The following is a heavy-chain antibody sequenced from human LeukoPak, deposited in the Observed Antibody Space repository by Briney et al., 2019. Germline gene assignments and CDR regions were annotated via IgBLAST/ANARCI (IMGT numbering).Heavy chain of an antibody. CDR1: EFTFTSYE. CDR3: ARDEYYYGSGSFRNGMDV. J-gene: IGHJ6*02. D-gene: IGHD3-10*01. V-gene: IGHV3-48*03. Sequence: PGGSLRLSCAASEFTFTSYELNWVRQAPGKGLEWVSYISSSGNTISYADSVRGRFTISRDNAKNSLYLQMNSLRAEDTAVYYCARDEYYYGSGSFRNGMDVWGQGTTVTVSS. CDR2: ISSSGNTI.